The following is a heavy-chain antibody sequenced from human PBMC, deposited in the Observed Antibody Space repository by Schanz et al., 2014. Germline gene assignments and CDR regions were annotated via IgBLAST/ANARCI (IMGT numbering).Heavy chain of an antibody. Sequence: EVQLVQSGGGLVQPGGSLRLSCAASGFAVDNYYMSCVRQAPGRGLEWVSSISSGGGSTYYADSVKGRFTISSDSSKNTLYLQMSSLRADDTAVYYCAKSQGSSFDYWGQGTLVTVSS. CDR1: GFAVDNYY. CDR3: AKSQGSSFDY. CDR2: ISSGGGST. V-gene: IGHV3-23*04. J-gene: IGHJ4*02. D-gene: IGHD6-13*01.